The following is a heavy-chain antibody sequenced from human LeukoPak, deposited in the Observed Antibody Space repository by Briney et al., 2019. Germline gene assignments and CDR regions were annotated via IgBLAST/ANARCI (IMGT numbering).Heavy chain of an antibody. Sequence: ASVKVSCKASGYTFTGYYMHWVRQAPGQGFEWMGWINPNSGGTNFAQKFQGRVTMTRDTSINTVYMELSSLRSDDTAVYYCARGGKKGGGDSLHLWGPGTMVTVAS. D-gene: IGHD2-21*01. CDR3: ARGGKKGGGDSLHL. V-gene: IGHV1-2*02. CDR1: GYTFTGYY. J-gene: IGHJ3*01. CDR2: INPNSGGT.